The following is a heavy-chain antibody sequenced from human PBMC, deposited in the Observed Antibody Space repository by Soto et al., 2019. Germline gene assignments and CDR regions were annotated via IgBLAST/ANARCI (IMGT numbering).Heavy chain of an antibody. CDR2: ISTDSSRA. D-gene: IGHD3-16*01. J-gene: IGHJ5*01. CDR3: VKGGWLDF. CDR1: VFTFNTFE. Sequence: VQMLESGGGLVQPGGSLRLSCAASVFTFNTFEMSWVRQAPGRGLGWVSFISTDSSRAYYADAVKGRFTISIDNSQHTLYLQMNSLTAEDTAVYACVKGGWLDFWGQGTLVTVSS. V-gene: IGHV3-23*01.